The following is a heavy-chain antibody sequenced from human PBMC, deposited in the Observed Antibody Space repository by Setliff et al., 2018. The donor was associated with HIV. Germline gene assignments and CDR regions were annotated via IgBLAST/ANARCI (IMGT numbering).Heavy chain of an antibody. CDR1: GDTFPTYV. CDR3: AITSRGYSLQRGGAFDI. Sequence: ASVKVSCKGSGDTFPTYVVSWVRQAPGQGLEWMGGRSPIFSTTNYAQKFQGRVTITTDESTSRAYMELSSLRSEDTAVYYCAITSRGYSLQRGGAFDIWGQGTLVTVSS. J-gene: IGHJ3*02. D-gene: IGHD3-22*01. CDR2: RSPIFSTT. V-gene: IGHV1-69*05.